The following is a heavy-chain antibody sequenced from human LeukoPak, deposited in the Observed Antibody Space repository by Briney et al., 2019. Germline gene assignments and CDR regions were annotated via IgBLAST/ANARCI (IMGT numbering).Heavy chain of an antibody. D-gene: IGHD1-7*01. V-gene: IGHV3-53*01. CDR1: GLTVSSEY. Sequence: PGGSLRLSCAAYGLTVSSEYLAWVRQAPGKGLEWISVIYGAGATYYADSVQGRFTISRDTYSNALYLQMNSLRVEDTAVYHGAELLPASRHYFDYWGQGTLVTVSS. J-gene: IGHJ4*02. CDR2: IYGAGAT. CDR3: AELLPASRHYFDY.